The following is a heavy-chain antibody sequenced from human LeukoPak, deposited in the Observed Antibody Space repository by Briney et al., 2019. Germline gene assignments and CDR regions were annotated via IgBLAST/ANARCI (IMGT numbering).Heavy chain of an antibody. CDR1: GGTFSSYA. CDR3: ARGPQAGDLLLQPYYFDY. V-gene: IGHV1-69*05. D-gene: IGHD1-26*01. J-gene: IGHJ4*02. Sequence: SVKVSCKASGGTFSSYAISWVRQAPAQGLEWMGGIIPIFGTANYAQKFQGRVTITTDESTSTAYMELSRLRSEDTAVYYCARGPQAGDLLLQPYYFDYWGQGTLVTVSS. CDR2: IIPIFGTA.